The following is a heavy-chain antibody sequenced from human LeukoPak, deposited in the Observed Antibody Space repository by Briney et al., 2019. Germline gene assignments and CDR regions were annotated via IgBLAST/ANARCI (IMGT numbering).Heavy chain of an antibody. V-gene: IGHV4-31*03. CDR2: IYYSGSA. Sequence: PSETLSLTCTVSGGSISSGGYYWSWIRQHPGKGLEWIGYIYYSGSAYYNPSLKSRVTISVDTSKNQFSPKLSSVTAADTAVYYCARGRYSGSHFDYWGQGTLVTVSS. CDR1: GGSISSGGYY. D-gene: IGHD5-12*01. CDR3: ARGRYSGSHFDY. J-gene: IGHJ4*02.